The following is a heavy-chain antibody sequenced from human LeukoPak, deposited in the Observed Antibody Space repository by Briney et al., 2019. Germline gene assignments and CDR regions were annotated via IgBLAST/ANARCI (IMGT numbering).Heavy chain of an antibody. CDR1: GFTFSSYW. V-gene: IGHV3-74*01. Sequence: GGSLRLSCAASGFTFSSYWMHWVRQAPGKGLVWVSRINSDGSSTNYVDSVKGRFTISRDNAKNTLYLQMNSLRAEDTAVYYCARGLTGTNAFDFLGQGTVVTVS. J-gene: IGHJ3*01. CDR2: INSDGSST. D-gene: IGHD1/OR15-1a*01. CDR3: ARGLTGTNAFDF.